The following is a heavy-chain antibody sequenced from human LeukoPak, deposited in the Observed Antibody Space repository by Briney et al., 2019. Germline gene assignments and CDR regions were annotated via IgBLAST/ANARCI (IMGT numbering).Heavy chain of an antibody. J-gene: IGHJ3*02. CDR1: GGSISSGSYY. Sequence: SSETLSLTCTVSGGSISSGSYYWRWIRQPAGKGLEWIGRIYTSGSTNYNPSLKSRVTISVDTSKNQLSLKLSSVTAADTAVYYCATTPQRGYSYGWGTDAFDIWGQGTMVTVSS. CDR3: ATTPQRGYSYGWGTDAFDI. CDR2: IYTSGST. D-gene: IGHD5-18*01. V-gene: IGHV4-61*02.